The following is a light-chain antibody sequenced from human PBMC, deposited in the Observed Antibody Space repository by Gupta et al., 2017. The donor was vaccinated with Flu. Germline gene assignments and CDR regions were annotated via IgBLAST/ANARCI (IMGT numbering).Light chain of an antibody. V-gene: IGKV2-30*01. CDR3: MQGAHGPLA. J-gene: IGKJ1*01. Sequence: LQQGPGQSPRRLIYQVSYRESGAPDRCSGSGSDITFTMNIRRVEAEAVGIYFGMQGAHGPLAFGQGTKVEIK. CDR2: QVS.